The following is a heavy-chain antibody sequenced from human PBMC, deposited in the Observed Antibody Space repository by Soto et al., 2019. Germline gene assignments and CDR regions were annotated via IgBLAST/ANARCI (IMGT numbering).Heavy chain of an antibody. CDR1: GFTFSDYY. CDR2: ISSSSSYT. D-gene: IGHD3-3*01. CDR3: ARDRPYYDFWSGPPSDY. V-gene: IGHV3-11*06. J-gene: IGHJ4*02. Sequence: GGSLRLSCAASGFTFSDYYMSWIRQAPGKGLEWVSYISSSSSYTNYADSVKGRFTISRNNAKNSLYLQMNSLRAEDTAVYYCARDRPYYDFWSGPPSDYWDQGTLVTVSS.